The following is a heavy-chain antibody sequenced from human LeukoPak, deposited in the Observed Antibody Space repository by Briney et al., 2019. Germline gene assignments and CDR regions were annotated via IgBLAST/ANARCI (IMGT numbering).Heavy chain of an antibody. J-gene: IGHJ4*02. D-gene: IGHD1-26*01. CDR3: AKASQYSGSYSSYDY. V-gene: IGHV3-53*01. CDR1: GFTVSSNY. Sequence: GGSLRLSCAASGFTVSSNYMSWVRQAPGKGLEWVSVIYSGGSTYYADSVKGRFTISRDNSKNTLYLQMNSLRAEDTAVYYCAKASQYSGSYSSYDYWGQGTLVTVSS. CDR2: IYSGGST.